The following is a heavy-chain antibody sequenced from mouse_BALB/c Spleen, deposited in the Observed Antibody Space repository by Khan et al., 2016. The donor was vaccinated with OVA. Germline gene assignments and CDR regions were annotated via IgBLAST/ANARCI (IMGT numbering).Heavy chain of an antibody. CDR3: TSPYRYDGWAWFAY. V-gene: IGHV4-1*02. CDR2: INPDSSTI. CDR1: GFAFSRYW. D-gene: IGHD2-14*01. J-gene: IGHJ3*01. Sequence: EVKLLESGGGLVQPGGSLKLSCAASGFAFSRYWMSWVRQAPGKGLEWIGEINPDSSTINYTPFLKDKFIISRDNAKNTLYLQMSKVRSEDTVLYYCTSPYRYDGWAWFAYWGEGTLVTVSA.